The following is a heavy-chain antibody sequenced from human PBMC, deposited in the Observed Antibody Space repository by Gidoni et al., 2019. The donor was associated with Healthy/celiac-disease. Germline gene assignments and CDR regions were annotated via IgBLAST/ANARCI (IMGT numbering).Heavy chain of an antibody. V-gene: IGHV1-46*01. J-gene: IGHJ6*02. CDR2: INPSGGST. CDR1: GYTFTSYY. CDR3: ARDLGFGEPYDFWSGPPEMGYYYYGMDV. Sequence: QVQLVQSGAEVKKPGASVKVSCKASGYTFTSYYMHWVRQAPGQGLEWMGIINPSGGSTSYAQKFQGRVTMTRDTSTSTVYMELSSLRSEDTAVYYCARDLGFGEPYDFWSGPPEMGYYYYGMDVWGQGTTVTVS. D-gene: IGHD3-3*01.